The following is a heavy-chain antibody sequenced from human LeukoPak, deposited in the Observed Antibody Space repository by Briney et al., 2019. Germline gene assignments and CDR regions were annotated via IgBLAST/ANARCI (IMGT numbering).Heavy chain of an antibody. CDR2: LLYDGNTK. CDR3: ARDHRPEIQYYYMDV. Sequence: AGGSLRLSCAASGFSLSNYGMHWVRQAPGKGLEWVAALLYDGNTKHYADSEKGRFTISRDISKNTFYLQMNSLTAEDTAVYYCARDHRPEIQYYYMDVWGKGTTVAVSS. J-gene: IGHJ6*03. CDR1: GFSLSNYG. V-gene: IGHV3-33*01. D-gene: IGHD1-14*01.